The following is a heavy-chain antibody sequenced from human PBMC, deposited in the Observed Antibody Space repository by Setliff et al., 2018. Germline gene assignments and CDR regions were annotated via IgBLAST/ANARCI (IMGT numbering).Heavy chain of an antibody. J-gene: IGHJ4*02. D-gene: IGHD5-18*01. CDR2: INPNSGGT. V-gene: IGHV1-2*04. CDR1: GYTFTGYY. Sequence: GASVKVSCKASGYTFTGYYMHWVRQAPGQGLEWMGWINPNSGGTNYAQKFQGWVTMTRDTSISTAYMELSGLRSDDTAVYYCYITYSYGLYYFDYWGQGTLVTVSS. CDR3: YITYSYGLYYFDY.